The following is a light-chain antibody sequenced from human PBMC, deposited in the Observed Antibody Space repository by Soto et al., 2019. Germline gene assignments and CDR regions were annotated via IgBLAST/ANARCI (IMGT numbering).Light chain of an antibody. V-gene: IGLV1-40*01. CDR2: GDN. J-gene: IGLJ1*01. Sequence: QSALTQPPPVSGAPGQRVSISCTGSTSNIGAPYDVHWYQHLPGTAPKLLIYGDNNRPSGVPDRFSGSKSGTSASLAITRLQAEDEADYYCQSYDISLHNYVFGTGTKVTVL. CDR1: TSNIGAPYD. CDR3: QSYDISLHNYV.